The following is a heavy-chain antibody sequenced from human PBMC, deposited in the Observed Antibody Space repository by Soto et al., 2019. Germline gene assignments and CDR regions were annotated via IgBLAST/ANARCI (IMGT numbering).Heavy chain of an antibody. CDR1: GYSFSHYW. CDR3: ARSDFWSGKFDY. V-gene: IGHV5-51*01. J-gene: IGHJ4*02. D-gene: IGHD3-3*01. Sequence: PGESLKISCKASGYSFSHYWIAWVRHTPGKGLEWMGVTYPGDSDTRYSPSFQGQVTISADTSMCTAYLQWNSLKASDTALYFCARSDFWSGKFDYWGRGTLVTVSS. CDR2: TYPGDSDT.